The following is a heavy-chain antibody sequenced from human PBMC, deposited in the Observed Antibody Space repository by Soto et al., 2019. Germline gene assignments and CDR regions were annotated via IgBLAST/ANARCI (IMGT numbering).Heavy chain of an antibody. V-gene: IGHV1-69*08. CDR1: GGTFSSYT. CDR3: AREPSCSSTSCYLFDY. J-gene: IGHJ4*02. CDR2: IIPILGIA. Sequence: QVQLVQSGAEVKKPGSSVKVSCKASGGTFSSYTISWVRQAPGQGLEWMGRIIPILGIANYAQKFQGRVTITADKSTSTAYMELSSLRSEDTAVYYCAREPSCSSTSCYLFDYWGQGTLVTVSS. D-gene: IGHD2-2*01.